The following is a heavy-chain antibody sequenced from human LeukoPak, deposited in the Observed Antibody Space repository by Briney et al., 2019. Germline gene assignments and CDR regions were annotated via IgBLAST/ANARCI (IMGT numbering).Heavy chain of an antibody. CDR1: GGSISSFY. J-gene: IGHJ4*02. CDR2: IHTSGDT. Sequence: SETLSLTCTVSGGSISSFYWSWIRQPPGKGLEWIGYIHTSGDTSYNPSLKSRVTISVDSSKKQFSLKLGSVTAADTAVYYCATSPKVTYFDYWGQGTLATVSS. V-gene: IGHV4-4*09. CDR3: ATSPKVTYFDY.